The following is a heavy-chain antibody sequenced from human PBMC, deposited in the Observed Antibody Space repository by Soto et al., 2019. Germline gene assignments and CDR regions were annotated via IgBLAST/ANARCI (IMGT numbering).Heavy chain of an antibody. CDR2: IYHSGST. J-gene: IGHJ5*02. CDR1: GGSISSHY. CDR3: ARVYCSGGSCFWFDP. V-gene: IGHV4-59*11. D-gene: IGHD2-15*01. Sequence: SETLSLTCTVSGGSISSHYWSWIRQPPGEGLEWIGYIYHSGSTYYNPSLKSRVTISVGRSKNQFSLKLSSETAADTAVYYCARVYCSGGSCFWFDPWGQGTLVTVS.